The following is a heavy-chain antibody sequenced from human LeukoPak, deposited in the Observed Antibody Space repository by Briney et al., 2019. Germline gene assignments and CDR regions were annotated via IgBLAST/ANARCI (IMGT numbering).Heavy chain of an antibody. J-gene: IGHJ4*02. V-gene: IGHV3-21*01. CDR1: GFTFSSYS. CDR2: ISSSSYI. Sequence: PAGSLSLTCAASGFTFSSYSMNWVLQAPAKGLQWVSCISSSSYIYYADSVKGRFTIPRDNSRNTLYLQMNSLRAEDTAVYYCARGGSGSYHASFTFDYWGQGTLVTVSS. D-gene: IGHD1-26*01. CDR3: ARGGSGSYHASFTFDY.